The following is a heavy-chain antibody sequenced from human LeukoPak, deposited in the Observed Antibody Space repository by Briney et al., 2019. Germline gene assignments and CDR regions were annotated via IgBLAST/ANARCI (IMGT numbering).Heavy chain of an antibody. CDR3: AKYGMTKLSKGGCYYYLDV. CDR1: GGSMSNYY. CDR2: IYYSGSA. V-gene: IGHV4-59*01. J-gene: IGHJ6*03. D-gene: IGHD1-20*01. Sequence: SETLSLTCTVSGGSMSNYYWSWIRQPPGKGLESIGYIYYSGSASYNPSLKSRVTISVDTSKNQFSLKLSSVTTADTAVYYCAKYGMTKLSKGGCYYYLDVWGKGTTVTVSS.